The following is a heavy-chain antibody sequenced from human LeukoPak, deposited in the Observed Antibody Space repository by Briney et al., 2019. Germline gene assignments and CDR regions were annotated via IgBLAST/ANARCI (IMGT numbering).Heavy chain of an antibody. V-gene: IGHV3-30*18. D-gene: IGHD6-19*01. CDR3: AKDPYSSGWTYYFDY. Sequence: GGSLRLSCAASGFTFSSYGMHWVRPAPGKGLEWVAVISYDGSNKYYADSVKGRFTISRDNSKNTLYLQMNSLRAEDTAVYYCAKDPYSSGWTYYFDYWGQGTLVTVSS. J-gene: IGHJ4*02. CDR2: ISYDGSNK. CDR1: GFTFSSYG.